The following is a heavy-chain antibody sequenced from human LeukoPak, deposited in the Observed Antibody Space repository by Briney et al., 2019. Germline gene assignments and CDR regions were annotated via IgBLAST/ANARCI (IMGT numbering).Heavy chain of an antibody. CDR3: AAAWQQLGHYYYGMDV. J-gene: IGHJ6*02. Sequence: ASVKVSCKASGYTFTGYYMHWVRQAPGQGLEWMGWINPNSGDTNYAQKFQGRVTMTRDTSISTAYMELSRLRSDDTAVYYCAAAWQQLGHYYYGMDVWGQGTTVTVSS. CDR1: GYTFTGYY. V-gene: IGHV1-2*02. CDR2: INPNSGDT. D-gene: IGHD6-13*01.